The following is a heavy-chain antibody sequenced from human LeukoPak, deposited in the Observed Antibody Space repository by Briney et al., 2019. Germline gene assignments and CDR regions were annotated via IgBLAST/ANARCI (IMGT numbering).Heavy chain of an antibody. Sequence: ASVKVSCKASGYTFTSYYMHSVRQAPGQGLEWMGIINPSGGSTSYAQKFQGRVTMTRDMSTSTVYMELSSLRSEDTAVYYCARDGYDSSGYYYGPAGSWFDPWGQGTLVTVSS. J-gene: IGHJ5*02. CDR1: GYTFTSYY. CDR3: ARDGYDSSGYYYGPAGSWFDP. V-gene: IGHV1-46*01. CDR2: INPSGGST. D-gene: IGHD3-22*01.